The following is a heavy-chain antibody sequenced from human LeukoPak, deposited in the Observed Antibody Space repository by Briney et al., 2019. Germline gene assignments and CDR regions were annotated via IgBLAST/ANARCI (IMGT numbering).Heavy chain of an antibody. CDR1: GGSISSYY. Sequence: PSETLSLTCTVSGGSISSYYWSWIRQPPGKGLEWIGYIYYSGSTNYNPSLKSRVTISVDTSKNQFSLKLSSVTAADTAVYYCARKYSGSYFSLWGQGTLVTVSS. D-gene: IGHD1-26*01. J-gene: IGHJ4*02. CDR3: ARKYSGSYFSL. V-gene: IGHV4-59*01. CDR2: IYYSGST.